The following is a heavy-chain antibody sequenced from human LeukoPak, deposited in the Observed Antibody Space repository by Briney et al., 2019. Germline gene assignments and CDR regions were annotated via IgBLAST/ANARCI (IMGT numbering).Heavy chain of an antibody. CDR3: ATSNYYNGMDV. J-gene: IGHJ6*02. CDR2: IYYSGST. V-gene: IGHV4-59*08. CDR1: GVSISNYY. Sequence: SETLSLTCTVSGVSISNYYWTWIRQPPGKGLEWIGHIYYSGSTNYNPSLKSRVTMSIDTPKRQFSLKLTSVTAADTAVYYCATSNYYNGMDVWGQGTTVTVSS.